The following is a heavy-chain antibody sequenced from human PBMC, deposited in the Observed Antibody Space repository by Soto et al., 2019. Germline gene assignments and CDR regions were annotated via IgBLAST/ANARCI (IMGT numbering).Heavy chain of an antibody. D-gene: IGHD4-17*01. V-gene: IGHV1-18*04. CDR2: ISTFNGNT. Sequence: QVHLVQSGTEVKEPGASVKVSCKASASTFTGYTINWVRQAPGQGLEWMGRISTFNGNTKYAGNFEGRVTMTTNTSTNTAYMELRSLTFDDTAVYFCARGTVTSGRWFGPWGQRTLVSVAS. CDR1: ASTFTGYT. J-gene: IGHJ5*02. CDR3: ARGTVTSGRWFGP.